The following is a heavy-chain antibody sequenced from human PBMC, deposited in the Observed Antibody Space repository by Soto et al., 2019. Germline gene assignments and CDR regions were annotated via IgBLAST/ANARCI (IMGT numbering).Heavy chain of an antibody. D-gene: IGHD2-15*01. CDR1: GFTFSSYE. CDR3: ARGAHGGSGYFDY. Sequence: GGSLRLSCAASGFTFSSYEMKWVRHAPGKGLEWVSHISSSGSTIYYADSVKGRFTISRDNAKNSLYLQMNSLRAEDTAVYYCARGAHGGSGYFDYWGQGTLVTVSS. V-gene: IGHV3-48*03. CDR2: ISSSGSTI. J-gene: IGHJ4*02.